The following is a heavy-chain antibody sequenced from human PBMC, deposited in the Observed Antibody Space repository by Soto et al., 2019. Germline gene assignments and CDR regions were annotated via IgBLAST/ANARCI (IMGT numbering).Heavy chain of an antibody. CDR3: ARAYGDSVFDY. Sequence: SETLSLTCTVSGGSISSYYWSWIRQPPGKGLEWIGYIYYSGSINYNPSLKSRVTISVDTSKNQFSLKLSSVTAADTAVYYCARAYGDSVFDYWGQGTLVTVSS. CDR2: IYYSGSI. J-gene: IGHJ4*02. D-gene: IGHD4-17*01. V-gene: IGHV4-59*01. CDR1: GGSISSYY.